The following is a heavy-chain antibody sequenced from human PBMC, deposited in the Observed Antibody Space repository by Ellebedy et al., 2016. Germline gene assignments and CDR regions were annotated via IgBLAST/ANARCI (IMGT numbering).Heavy chain of an antibody. J-gene: IGHJ6*03. CDR2: IYYSGST. D-gene: IGHD6-6*01. Sequence: LRLXXTVSGGSISSGDYYWSWIRQHPGKGLEWIGYIYYSGSTYYNPSLKSRVTISVDTSKNQFSLKLSSVTAADTAVYYCARDSSGPMDVWGKGTTVTVSS. V-gene: IGHV4-31*03. CDR3: ARDSSGPMDV. CDR1: GGSISSGDYY.